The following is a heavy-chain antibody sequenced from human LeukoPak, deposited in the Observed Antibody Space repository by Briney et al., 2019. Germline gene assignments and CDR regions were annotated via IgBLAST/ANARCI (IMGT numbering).Heavy chain of an antibody. Sequence: GESLKISCKASGYTFSTHWTGWVRQTPDKGLEWMGIIYPGDSDTRYSPSFQGQVTISADKSISTAYLQWSSLRASDTAIYYCATRYTSGRGFFDYWGQGTLVTVSS. D-gene: IGHD6-19*01. CDR2: IYPGDSDT. CDR1: GYTFSTHW. V-gene: IGHV5-51*01. CDR3: ATRYTSGRGFFDY. J-gene: IGHJ4*02.